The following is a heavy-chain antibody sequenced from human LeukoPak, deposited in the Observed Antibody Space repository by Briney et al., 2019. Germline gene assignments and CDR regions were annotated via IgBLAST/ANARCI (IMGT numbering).Heavy chain of an antibody. CDR1: GGSISSSSYY. CDR3: ARYYYGSGSYRYYYYYYMDV. J-gene: IGHJ6*03. CDR2: IYYSGST. V-gene: IGHV4-39*01. Sequence: SETLSLTCTVSGGSISSSSYYWGWIRQPPGKGLEWIGSIYYSGSTYYNPSLKSRVTISVDTSKNQFSLKLSSVTAADTAVYYCARYYYGSGSYRYYYYYYMDVWGKGTTVTISS. D-gene: IGHD3-10*01.